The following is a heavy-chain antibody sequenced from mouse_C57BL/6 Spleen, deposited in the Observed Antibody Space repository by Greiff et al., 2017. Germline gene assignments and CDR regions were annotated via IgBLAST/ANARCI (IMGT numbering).Heavy chain of an antibody. V-gene: IGHV1-78*01. Sequence: QVQLQQSDAELVKPGASVKISCKASGYTFTDHTIHWMKQRPEQGLEWIGYIYPRDGSTKYNEKFKGKATLTADKSSSTAYMQLNSLTSEDSAVYFCAREDYGSSYEGYFDYWGQGTTLTVSS. D-gene: IGHD1-1*01. CDR3: AREDYGSSYEGYFDY. CDR2: IYPRDGST. J-gene: IGHJ2*01. CDR1: GYTFTDHT.